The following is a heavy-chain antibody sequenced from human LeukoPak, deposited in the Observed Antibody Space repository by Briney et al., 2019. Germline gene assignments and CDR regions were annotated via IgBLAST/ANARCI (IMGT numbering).Heavy chain of an antibody. CDR1: GYTFTSYY. V-gene: IGHV1-46*01. CDR2: INPSGGST. D-gene: IGHD3-22*01. J-gene: IGHJ4*02. Sequence: GASVKVSCKASGYTFTSYYMHWVRQAPGQGLERMGIINPSGGSTSYAQKFQGRVTMTRDMSTSTVYMELSSLRSEDTAVYYCARVANYYDSSGYYNYWGQGTLVTVSS. CDR3: ARVANYYDSSGYYNY.